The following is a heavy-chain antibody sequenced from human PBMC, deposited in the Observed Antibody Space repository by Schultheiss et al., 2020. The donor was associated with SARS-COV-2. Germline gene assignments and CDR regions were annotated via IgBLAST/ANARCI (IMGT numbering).Heavy chain of an antibody. V-gene: IGHV4-59*01. Sequence: SETLSLTCTVSGGSISSYYWNWIRQPPGKGLEWIGYIYYSGDTNYNPSLKSRVTISVDTSKNQFSLKLSSVTAADTAVYYCARDPAAAGTWDAFDIWGQGTMVTVSS. J-gene: IGHJ3*02. CDR2: IYYSGDT. CDR3: ARDPAAAGTWDAFDI. D-gene: IGHD6-13*01. CDR1: GGSISSYY.